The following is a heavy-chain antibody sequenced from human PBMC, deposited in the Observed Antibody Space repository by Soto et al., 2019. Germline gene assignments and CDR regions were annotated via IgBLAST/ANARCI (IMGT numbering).Heavy chain of an antibody. Sequence: QVQLVQSGAEVKKPGSSVKVSCKASGGTFSSYAISWVRQAPGQGLEWMGGIIPIFGTANYAQKFQGRVTSTADESTSTAYMELSSLRSEDTAVYYCARVPTIVLVPAAMWFDPWGQGTLVTVSS. CDR1: GGTFSSYA. CDR2: IIPIFGTA. D-gene: IGHD2-2*01. CDR3: ARVPTIVLVPAAMWFDP. V-gene: IGHV1-69*12. J-gene: IGHJ5*02.